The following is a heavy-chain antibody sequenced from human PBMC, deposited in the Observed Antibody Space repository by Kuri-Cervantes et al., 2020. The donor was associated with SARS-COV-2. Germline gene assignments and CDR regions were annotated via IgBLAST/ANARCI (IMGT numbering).Heavy chain of an antibody. V-gene: IGHV3-7*03. Sequence: GESLKISCAASGFMFSRYWMSWVRQAPGKGLEWVANINEDGSEKYYVDSVKGRSTISRDNAKNSLYLQMNSLRAEDTAFYYCARAGTSGSYLGYWGQGTLVTVSS. D-gene: IGHD1-26*01. CDR3: ARAGTSGSYLGY. CDR2: INEDGSEK. J-gene: IGHJ4*02. CDR1: GFMFSRYW.